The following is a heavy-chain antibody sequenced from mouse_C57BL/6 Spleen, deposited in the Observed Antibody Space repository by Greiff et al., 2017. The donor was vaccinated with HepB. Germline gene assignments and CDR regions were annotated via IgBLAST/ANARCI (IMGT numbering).Heavy chain of an antibody. J-gene: IGHJ4*01. Sequence: QVQLQQSGAELVRPGASVTLSCKASGYTFTDSEMHWVKPTPVHGLEWIGAIDPETGGPAYNQKFKGKAILTADKSSSTAYMELRSLTSEDSAVYYCTRSRYYGSSPYYAMDYWGQGTSVTVSS. CDR2: IDPETGGP. D-gene: IGHD1-1*01. V-gene: IGHV1-15*01. CDR1: GYTFTDSE. CDR3: TRSRYYGSSPYYAMDY.